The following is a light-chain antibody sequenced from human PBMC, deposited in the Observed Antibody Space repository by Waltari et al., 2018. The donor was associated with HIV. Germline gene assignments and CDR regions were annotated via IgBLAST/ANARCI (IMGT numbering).Light chain of an antibody. J-gene: IGLJ3*02. CDR2: GNT. V-gene: IGLV1-40*01. CDR3: QSYDSSLSGWV. CDR1: SPNLGAGYD. Sequence: QSVLTQPPSVSGAPGQRVTISCSGSSPNLGAGYDIPRYQQLPGTAPRLLIYGNTNRPSGVPDRFSGSKSGTSASLAITGLQAEDEADYYCQSYDSSLSGWVFGGGTKLTVV.